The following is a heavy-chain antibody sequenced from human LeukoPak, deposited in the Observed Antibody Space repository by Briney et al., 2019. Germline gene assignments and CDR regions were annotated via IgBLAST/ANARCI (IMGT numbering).Heavy chain of an antibody. D-gene: IGHD6-19*01. J-gene: IGHJ4*02. Sequence: SVKVSCEASGGTFSSYAISWVRQAPGQGLEWMGGIIPIFGTANYAQKFQGRVTITTDESTSTAYMELSSLRSEDTAVYYCAVFNLGIAVAGSSWGQGTLVTVSS. CDR1: GGTFSSYA. V-gene: IGHV1-69*05. CDR3: AVFNLGIAVAGSS. CDR2: IIPIFGTA.